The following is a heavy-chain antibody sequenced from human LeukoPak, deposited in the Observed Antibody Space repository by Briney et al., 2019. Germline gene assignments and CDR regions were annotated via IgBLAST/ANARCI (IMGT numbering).Heavy chain of an antibody. J-gene: IGHJ4*02. CDR3: ARDRSPRHYYDTSDYHGAAHY. D-gene: IGHD3-22*01. Sequence: ASVKVSCKASGYTFTNYGISWVRQAPGQGLEWMGWISTYNANTNSAQMLQGRVTMTADTSTSTAYMELRSLRSDDTAVYYCARDRSPRHYYDTSDYHGAAHYWGQGTLVTVSS. CDR2: ISTYNANT. CDR1: GYTFTNYG. V-gene: IGHV1-18*01.